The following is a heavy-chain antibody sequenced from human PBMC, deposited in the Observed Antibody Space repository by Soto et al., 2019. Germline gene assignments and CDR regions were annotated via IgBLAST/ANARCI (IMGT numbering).Heavy chain of an antibody. V-gene: IGHV2-70*01. Sequence: SGPTLVNPTQTLTLTCTFSGFSLNTSGMCVSWIRQPPGKALEWLALIDWDDDKYYTTSLKTRLTFSKDTSKNQVVLTMTNMDPVDTATYYCARRSSGFLSSSAPEGFDPWGQGDLVTISS. J-gene: IGHJ5*02. CDR1: GFSLNTSGMC. D-gene: IGHD2-2*01. CDR2: IDWDDDK. CDR3: ARRSSGFLSSSAPEGFDP.